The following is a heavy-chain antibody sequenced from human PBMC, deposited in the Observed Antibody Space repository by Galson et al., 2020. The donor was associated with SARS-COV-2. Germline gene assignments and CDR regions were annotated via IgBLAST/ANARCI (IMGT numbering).Heavy chain of an antibody. CDR3: ARVGDCSGGICYGAEYFQH. V-gene: IGHV3-11*04. J-gene: IGHJ1*01. CDR2: ISSSGSSI. D-gene: IGHD2-15*01. CDR1: GFTFNDYF. Sequence: NSGGSLRLSCAASGFTFNDYFMSWVRQAPGKGLEWVSYISSSGSSINYADSVKGRFTISRDNAKNSLNLQMNSLRVEDTAVYYCARVGDCSGGICYGAEYFQHWGQGTLVTVSS.